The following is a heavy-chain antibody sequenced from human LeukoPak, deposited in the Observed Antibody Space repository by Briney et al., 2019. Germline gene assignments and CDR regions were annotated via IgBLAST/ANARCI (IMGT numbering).Heavy chain of an antibody. J-gene: IGHJ6*02. D-gene: IGHD4-23*01. CDR3: ARGFLGGNPWDYGMDV. CDR2: IYYTGST. V-gene: IGHV4-59*11. CDR1: GVSISSHY. Sequence: SETLSLTCTVSGVSISSHYWSWIRQPPGKGLEWIGYIYYTGSTNYNPSLKSRITISVDRSKNQFSLKLSSVTAADTAVYYCARGFLGGNPWDYGMDVWGQGTRVTVSS.